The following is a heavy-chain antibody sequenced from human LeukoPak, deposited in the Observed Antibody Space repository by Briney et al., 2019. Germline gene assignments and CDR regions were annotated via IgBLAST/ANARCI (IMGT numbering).Heavy chain of an antibody. D-gene: IGHD3-10*01. Sequence: GGSLRLSCAASGFTFSSFAMHWVRQAPGKGLEWVAVVRGNGDSTHYADSVKGRFTISRDNSENTLYLQMNSLRAEDTAVYYCAKGFFGSGTFPHNFDYWGQGTLVTVSS. J-gene: IGHJ4*02. CDR2: VRGNGDST. CDR1: GFTFSSFA. CDR3: AKGFFGSGTFPHNFDY. V-gene: IGHV3-23*01.